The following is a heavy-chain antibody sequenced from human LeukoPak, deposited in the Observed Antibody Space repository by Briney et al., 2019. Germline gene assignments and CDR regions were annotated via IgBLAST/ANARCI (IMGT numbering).Heavy chain of an antibody. J-gene: IGHJ6*03. V-gene: IGHV1-46*01. CDR3: AREGRGYDFWSGYWSGYYYYMDV. CDR1: GYTFTIYY. D-gene: IGHD3-3*01. CDR2: INPSGGST. Sequence: ASVKVSCKASGYTFTIYYMHWVRQAPGQGLEWMGIINPSGGSTSYAQKFQGRVTMTRDTSTSTDYMELSSLRSEDTAVYYCAREGRGYDFWSGYWSGYYYYMDVWGKGTTVTVSS.